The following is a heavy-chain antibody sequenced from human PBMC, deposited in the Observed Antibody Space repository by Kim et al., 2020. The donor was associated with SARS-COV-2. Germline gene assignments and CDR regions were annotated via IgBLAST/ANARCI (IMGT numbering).Heavy chain of an antibody. CDR2: IYYSGST. CDR1: GGSISSYY. V-gene: IGHV4-59*13. CDR3: AGLDRPA. Sequence: SETLSLTCTVSGGSISSYYWSWIRQPPGKGLEWIGYIYYSGSTNYNPSLKSRVTISVDTSKNQFSLKLSSVTAADTAVYYCAGLDRPAWGQGTLVTVSS. D-gene: IGHD2-2*03. J-gene: IGHJ5*02.